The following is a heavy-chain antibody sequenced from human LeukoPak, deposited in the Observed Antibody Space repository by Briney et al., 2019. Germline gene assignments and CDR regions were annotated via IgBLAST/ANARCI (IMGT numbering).Heavy chain of an antibody. J-gene: IGHJ4*02. Sequence: PSETLSLTCTVSGGSISGSYWSWIRQPPGKGLEWIGYIYYSGSTNYNPSLKSRVTISVDTSKNQFSLKLSSVTAADTAVYYCATDARFSLYKWELGWGQGTLVTVSS. CDR2: IYYSGST. D-gene: IGHD1-26*01. V-gene: IGHV4-59*01. CDR3: ATDARFSLYKWELG. CDR1: GGSISGSY.